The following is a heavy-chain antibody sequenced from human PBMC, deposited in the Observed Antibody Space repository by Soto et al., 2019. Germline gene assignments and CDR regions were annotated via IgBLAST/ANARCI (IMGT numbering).Heavy chain of an antibody. D-gene: IGHD1-1*01. CDR1: GGTFSSYA. V-gene: IGHV1-69*13. J-gene: IGHJ3*02. CDR3: ARKERTGTTARAFDI. Sequence: ASVKVSCKASGGTFSSYAISWVRQAPGQGLEWMGGIIPIFGTANYAQKFQGRVTITADESTSTAYMELSSLRSEDTAVYYCARKERTGTTARAFDIWGQGTMVTVSS. CDR2: IIPIFGTA.